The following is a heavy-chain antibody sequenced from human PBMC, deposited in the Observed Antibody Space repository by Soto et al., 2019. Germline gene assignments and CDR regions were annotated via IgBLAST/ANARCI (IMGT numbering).Heavy chain of an antibody. J-gene: IGHJ4*02. V-gene: IGHV4-59*01. CDR1: GDSISTFY. D-gene: IGHD3-22*01. CDR2: VYYTGST. Sequence: TSETLSVTCTVSGDSISTFYWGWMRQSPGKELEWIGYVYYTGSTNYNPSLKSRVTISVDRSKNQFSLKLTSANAADTAVYYCARGRTVRNYADDSSDYFYFFDYWGQGTQVTVSS. CDR3: ARGRTVRNYADDSSDYFYFFDY.